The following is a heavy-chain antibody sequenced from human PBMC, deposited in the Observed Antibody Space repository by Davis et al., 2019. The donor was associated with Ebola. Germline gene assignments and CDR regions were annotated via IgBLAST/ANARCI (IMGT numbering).Heavy chain of an antibody. CDR1: GFTFSSYS. D-gene: IGHD3-3*01. V-gene: IGHV3-48*01. CDR2: ISSSSSTI. J-gene: IGHJ6*04. CDR3: AKSGLSFGVVKYHYGMDV. Sequence: GESLKISCAASGFTFSSYSMNWVRQAPGKGLEWVSYISSSSSTIYYADSVKRRFTISRDNAKNSLYLQMNSLRAEDTAVYYCAKSGLSFGVVKYHYGMDVWGKGTTVTVSS.